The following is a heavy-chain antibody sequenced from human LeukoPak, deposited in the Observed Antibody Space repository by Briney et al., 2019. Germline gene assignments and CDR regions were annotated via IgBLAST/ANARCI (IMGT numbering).Heavy chain of an antibody. D-gene: IGHD6-13*01. CDR3: AKAGWGVYSSLGGLDYGMDV. CDR1: GYTLTELS. V-gene: IGHV1-24*01. CDR2: FDPEDGET. Sequence: ASVKVSCKVSGYTLTELSMHWVRQAPGKGLEWMGGFDPEDGETIYAQKFQGRVTMTEDTSTDTAYMELSSLRSEDTALYYCAKAGWGVYSSLGGLDYGMDVWGQGTTVTVSS. J-gene: IGHJ6*02.